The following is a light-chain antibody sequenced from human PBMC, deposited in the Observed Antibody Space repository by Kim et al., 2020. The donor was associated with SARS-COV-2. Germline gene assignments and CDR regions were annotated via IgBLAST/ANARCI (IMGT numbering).Light chain of an antibody. Sequence: GDRVTITCRASQDIRTFLSWYQQKPGKTPRLLIFAASNLHTGVPSRFSGSGSGTDFTLTISSLQPEDFATYYCQQSYHTPYTFGQGTKLEIK. J-gene: IGKJ2*01. CDR3: QQSYHTPYT. CDR1: QDIRTF. CDR2: AAS. V-gene: IGKV1-39*01.